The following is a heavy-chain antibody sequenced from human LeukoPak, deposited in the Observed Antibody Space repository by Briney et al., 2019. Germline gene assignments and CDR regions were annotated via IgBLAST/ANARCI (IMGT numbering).Heavy chain of an antibody. Sequence: SETLSLTCTVSGYSISSGYYWGWIQQPPGKGLEWVGSIYHSGSTYYNPSLKSRVTISVDTSKNQFSLKLSSVTAADTAVYYCASLVEMATITVRWGQGTLVTVSS. D-gene: IGHD5-24*01. CDR1: GYSISSGYY. V-gene: IGHV4-38-2*02. CDR2: IYHSGST. J-gene: IGHJ4*02. CDR3: ASLVEMATITVR.